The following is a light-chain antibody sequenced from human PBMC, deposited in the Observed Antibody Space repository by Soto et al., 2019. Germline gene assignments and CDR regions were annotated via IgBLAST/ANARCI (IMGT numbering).Light chain of an antibody. V-gene: IGLV2-14*03. CDR2: DVT. J-gene: IGLJ2*01. CDR1: SSDIGGYRY. CDR3: TSYTSDSSVI. Sequence: QSALTQPASVSGSPGQSVTISCTGTSSDIGGYRYVSWYQQRPGKVPKLMIHDVTNRPSGVSDRFSGSKSGNTASLTISGLQAEDEADYYCTSYTSDSSVIFGGGTKVTVL.